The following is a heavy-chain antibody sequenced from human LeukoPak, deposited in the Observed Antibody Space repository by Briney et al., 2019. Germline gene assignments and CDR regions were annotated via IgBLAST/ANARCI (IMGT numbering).Heavy chain of an antibody. CDR2: INPNSGGT. CDR3: ARARFGELSYFDY. D-gene: IGHD3-10*01. V-gene: IGHV1-2*02. Sequence: PSVKVSCKASGYTFTGYYMHWVRQAPGQGLEWMGWINPNSGGTNYAQKFQGRVTMTRDTSISTAYMELSRLRSDDTAVYYCARARFGELSYFDYWGQGTLVTVSS. J-gene: IGHJ4*02. CDR1: GYTFTGYY.